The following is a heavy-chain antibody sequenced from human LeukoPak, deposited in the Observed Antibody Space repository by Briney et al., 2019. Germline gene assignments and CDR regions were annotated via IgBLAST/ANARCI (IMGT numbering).Heavy chain of an antibody. D-gene: IGHD1-26*01. CDR1: GYTFTGYY. Sequence: GASVKVSCKASGYTFTGYYMHWVRQAPGQGLEWMGRINPNSGGTNYAQKFQGRVTMTRDTSISTAYMELSRLRSDDTAVYYCARVNIYRWEPLGDYWGQGTLVTVSS. CDR3: ARVNIYRWEPLGDY. J-gene: IGHJ4*02. CDR2: INPNSGGT. V-gene: IGHV1-2*06.